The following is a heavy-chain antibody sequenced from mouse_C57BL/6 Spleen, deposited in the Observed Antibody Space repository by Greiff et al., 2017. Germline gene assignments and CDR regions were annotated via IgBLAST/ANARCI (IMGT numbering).Heavy chain of an antibody. D-gene: IGHD2-12*01. V-gene: IGHV1-69*01. CDR3: ASKALLRRDAMDY. J-gene: IGHJ4*01. Sequence: QVQLQQPGAELVMPGASVKLSCKASGYTFTSYWMHWVKQRPGQGLEWIGEIDPSDSYTNYNQKFKGKSTLTVDKSSSTAYMQLSSLTSEDSAVYYCASKALLRRDAMDYWGQGTSVTVSA. CDR1: GYTFTSYW. CDR2: IDPSDSYT.